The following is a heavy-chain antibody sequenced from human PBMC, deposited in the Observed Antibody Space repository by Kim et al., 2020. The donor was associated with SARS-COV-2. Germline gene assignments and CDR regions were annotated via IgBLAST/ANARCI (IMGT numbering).Heavy chain of an antibody. CDR3: ARDSDSNWNYYYYYGMGV. J-gene: IGHJ6*02. CDR1: GFTFSDHY. D-gene: IGHD4-4*01. Sequence: GGSLRLSCAASGFTFSDHYMDWVRQAPGKGLEWVGRTRNKANSYTTEYAASVKGRFTISRDDSKNSLYLQMNSLKTEDTAVYYCARDSDSNWNYYYYYGMGVWGQGTTVTVSS. V-gene: IGHV3-72*01. CDR2: TRNKANSYTT.